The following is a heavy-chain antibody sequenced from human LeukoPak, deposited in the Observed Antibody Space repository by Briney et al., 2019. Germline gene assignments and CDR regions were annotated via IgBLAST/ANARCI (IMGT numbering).Heavy chain of an antibody. Sequence: GRSLRLSCAASGFSFSDYNMHWVRQAPGKGLEWMAVISYNGINEYYADSVKGRFTISRDNSKSTLLLQMNSLRAEDTAVYYCAKVRWDNSGWYYPDSWGQGTLVTVSS. CDR2: ISYNGINE. J-gene: IGHJ4*02. V-gene: IGHV3-30*18. D-gene: IGHD6-19*01. CDR3: AKVRWDNSGWYYPDS. CDR1: GFSFSDYN.